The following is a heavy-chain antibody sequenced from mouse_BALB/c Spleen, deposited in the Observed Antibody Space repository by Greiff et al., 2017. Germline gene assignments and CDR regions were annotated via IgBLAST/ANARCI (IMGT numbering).Heavy chain of an antibody. Sequence: EVKLQESGPGLVKPSQSLSLTCTVTGYSITSDYAWNWIRQFPGNKLEWMGYISYSGSTSYNPSLKSRISITRDTSKNQFFLQLNSVTTEDTATYYCAREGSSGYVFDYWGQGTTLTVSS. V-gene: IGHV3-2*02. CDR1: GYSITSDYA. CDR3: AREGSSGYVFDY. J-gene: IGHJ2*01. CDR2: ISYSGST. D-gene: IGHD3-1*01.